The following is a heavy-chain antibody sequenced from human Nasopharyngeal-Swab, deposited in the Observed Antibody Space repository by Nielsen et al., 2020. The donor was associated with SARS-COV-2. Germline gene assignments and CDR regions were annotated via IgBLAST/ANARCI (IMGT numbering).Heavy chain of an antibody. CDR3: ARDPFRDCSSTSCYTGYFQH. CDR1: GFTFSTYA. CDR2: ISYDGGNK. D-gene: IGHD2-2*02. J-gene: IGHJ1*01. Sequence: GGSLRLSCAASGFTFSTYAMHWVRQAPGKGLEWVVVISYDGGNKNYADSVKGRFTISRDNPKKTLYLQMNSLRAEDTAVYYCARDPFRDCSSTSCYTGYFQHWGQGTLVTVSS. V-gene: IGHV3-30-3*01.